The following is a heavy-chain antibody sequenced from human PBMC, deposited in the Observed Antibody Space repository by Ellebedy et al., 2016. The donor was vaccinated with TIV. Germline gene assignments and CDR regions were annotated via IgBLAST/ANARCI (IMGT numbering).Heavy chain of an antibody. Sequence: ASVKVSXXASGYTFTSYHMHWVRQAPGQGLVWMGMINPSGGSINYAQKFQGRVTMTRDTSTSTVYMELSSLRSDDTAAYYCARGYAEHDYWGQGTLVTVSS. CDR3: ARGYAEHDY. CDR1: GYTFTSYH. CDR2: INPSGGSI. J-gene: IGHJ4*02. D-gene: IGHD2-2*01. V-gene: IGHV1-46*01.